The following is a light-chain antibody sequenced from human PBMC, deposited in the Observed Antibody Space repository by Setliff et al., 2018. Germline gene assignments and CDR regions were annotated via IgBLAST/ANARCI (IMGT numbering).Light chain of an antibody. CDR2: EVN. J-gene: IGLJ1*01. CDR3: SSYAGSSNWGV. Sequence: QSALTQPPSASGSPGHSVTISCTGTSSDVGGYGYVSRYQQHPGKAPKIIIYEVNKRPSGVPDRFSGSKSGNTASLTVSGLQAEDEADYYCSSYAGSSNWGVFGTGTKVTVL. V-gene: IGLV2-8*01. CDR1: SSDVGGYGY.